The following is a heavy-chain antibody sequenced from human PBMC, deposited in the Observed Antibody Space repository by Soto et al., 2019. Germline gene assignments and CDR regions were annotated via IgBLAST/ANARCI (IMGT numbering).Heavy chain of an antibody. Sequence: SETLSLTCTVSGGSISSYYWSWIRQPPGKGLEWIGYIYYSGSTNYNPSLKSRVTISVDTSKNQFSLKLSSVTAADTAVYYCARADGSGRQPTTRYYFDYWGQGTLVTVSS. CDR3: ARADGSGRQPTTRYYFDY. CDR1: GGSISSYY. CDR2: IYYSGST. D-gene: IGHD3-10*01. J-gene: IGHJ4*02. V-gene: IGHV4-59*01.